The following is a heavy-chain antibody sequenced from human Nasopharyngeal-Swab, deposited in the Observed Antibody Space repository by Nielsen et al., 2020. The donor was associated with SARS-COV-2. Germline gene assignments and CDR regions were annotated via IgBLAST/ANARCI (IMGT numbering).Heavy chain of an antibody. D-gene: IGHD2-15*01. Sequence: SETLSLTCTVSGGSISSGSYYWSWIRQPAGKGLEWIGRIYTSGSTNYNPSLKSRVTISVDTSKNQFSLTLSSVTAADTAVYYCARDQYCSGGSCTVFDYWGQGTLVTVSS. J-gene: IGHJ4*02. V-gene: IGHV4-61*02. CDR3: ARDQYCSGGSCTVFDY. CDR1: GGSISSGSYY. CDR2: IYTSGST.